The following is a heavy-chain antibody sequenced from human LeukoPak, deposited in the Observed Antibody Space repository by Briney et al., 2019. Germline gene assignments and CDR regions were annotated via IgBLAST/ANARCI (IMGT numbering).Heavy chain of an antibody. CDR2: IYTGGST. J-gene: IGHJ6*03. CDR1: GFTVSSNY. CDR3: ARVRPHLIIDV. D-gene: IGHD6-6*01. Sequence: PGGSLRLSCAASGFTVSSNYMSWVRQAPGKGLEWVSVIYTGGSTYYADSVKGRFTISRDNSKNTLYLQMNSLRAEDTAVYYCARVRPHLIIDVWGKGTTVTVSS. V-gene: IGHV3-53*01.